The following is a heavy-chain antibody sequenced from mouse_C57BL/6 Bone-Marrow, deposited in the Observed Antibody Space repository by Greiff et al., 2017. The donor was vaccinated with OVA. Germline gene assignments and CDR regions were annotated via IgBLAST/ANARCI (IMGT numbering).Heavy chain of an antibody. CDR2: IDPSDSYT. Sequence: VQLQQPGAELVKPGASVKLSCKASGYTFTSYWMQWVKQRPGQGLEWIGEIDPSDSYTKYNQKFKGKATLTVDTSSSTAYMQLSSLTSEDSAVYDCAREGITTVVAFDYWGQGTTLTVSS. J-gene: IGHJ2*01. V-gene: IGHV1-50*01. D-gene: IGHD1-1*01. CDR1: GYTFTSYW. CDR3: AREGITTVVAFDY.